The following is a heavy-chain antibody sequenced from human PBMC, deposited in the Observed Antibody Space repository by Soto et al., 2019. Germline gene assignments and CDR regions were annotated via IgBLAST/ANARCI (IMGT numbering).Heavy chain of an antibody. Sequence: GGSLRLSCAASGFTFSDYGMHWVRQAPGRGLEWVAVISYDGSNKYYADSVKGRFTISRDDSKNTLYLQMNSLRTEDTALYYCAKDSPVADYWGQGTLVTVSS. J-gene: IGHJ4*02. CDR3: AKDSPVADY. CDR2: ISYDGSNK. D-gene: IGHD6-19*01. V-gene: IGHV3-30*18. CDR1: GFTFSDYG.